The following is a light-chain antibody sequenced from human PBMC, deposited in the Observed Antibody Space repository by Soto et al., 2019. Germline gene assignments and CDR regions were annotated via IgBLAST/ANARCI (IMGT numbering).Light chain of an antibody. CDR1: QSVSNNY. Sequence: EIVFTQSPGTLSLSPGERAILSCRASQSVSNNYLAWNRQKPGQAPKILIYGASNRATGIPDRFSGSGSGTDFTLTISRLEPEDFAVYYCQHYGSSPPFTFGPGTKVDIK. CDR3: QHYGSSPPFT. V-gene: IGKV3-20*01. J-gene: IGKJ3*01. CDR2: GAS.